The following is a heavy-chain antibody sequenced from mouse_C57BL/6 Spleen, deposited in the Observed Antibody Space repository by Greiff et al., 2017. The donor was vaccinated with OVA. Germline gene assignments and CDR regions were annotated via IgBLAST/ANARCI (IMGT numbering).Heavy chain of an antibody. CDR3: ASRYDLMDY. CDR2: ISSGGSYT. V-gene: IGHV5-6*02. CDR1: GFTFSSYG. D-gene: IGHD2-3*01. Sequence: EVKLLESGGDLVKPGGSLKLSCAASGFTFSSYGMSWVRQTPDKRLEWVATISSGGSYTYYPDSVKGRFTISRDNAKNTLYLQMSSLKAEDTAMYYCASRYDLMDYWGQGTSVTVSS. J-gene: IGHJ4*01.